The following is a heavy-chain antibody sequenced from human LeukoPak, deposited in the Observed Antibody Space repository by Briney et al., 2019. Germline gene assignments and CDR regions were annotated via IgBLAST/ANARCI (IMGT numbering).Heavy chain of an antibody. CDR3: ARGEGGYDFWSGYYGVYGMDV. D-gene: IGHD3-3*01. J-gene: IGHJ6*02. Sequence: SETLSLTCTVSGGSISSYYWSWIRQPPGKGLEWIGYIYYSGSTNYNPSLKSRVTISVDTSKNQFSLKLSSVTAADTAVYYCARGEGGYDFWSGYYGVYGMDVWGQGTTVTVSS. CDR2: IYYSGST. V-gene: IGHV4-59*12. CDR1: GGSISSYY.